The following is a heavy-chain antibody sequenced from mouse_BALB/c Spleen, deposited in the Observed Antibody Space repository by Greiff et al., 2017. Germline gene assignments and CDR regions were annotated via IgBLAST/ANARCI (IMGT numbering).Heavy chain of an antibody. V-gene: IGHV1-7*01. CDR2: INPSTGYT. CDR3: ARAWRYDYFDY. D-gene: IGHD2-14*01. J-gene: IGHJ2*01. CDR1: GYTFTSYW. Sequence: VQLQQSGAELAKPGASVKMSCKASGYTFTSYWMHWVKQRPGQGLEWIGYINPSTGYTEYNQKFKDKATLTADKSSSTAYMQLSSLTSEDSAVYYCARAWRYDYFDYWGQGTTLTVSS.